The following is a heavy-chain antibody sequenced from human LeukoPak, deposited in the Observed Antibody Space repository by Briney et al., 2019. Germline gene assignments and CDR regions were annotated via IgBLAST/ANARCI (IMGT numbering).Heavy chain of an antibody. D-gene: IGHD3-22*01. J-gene: IGHJ4*02. V-gene: IGHV1-2*02. CDR3: ARGYHYYYDTSAYLY. CDR1: GYTFTDYY. CDR2: INPNNGGT. Sequence: ASLTVSFTASGYTFTDYYIHWVRQAPGQGLEWMGWINPNNGGTNYAQNFQGRVTMTRDTSITTAYMELSSLRSDDTAVYYCARGYHYYYDTSAYLYWGQGTLVAVSS.